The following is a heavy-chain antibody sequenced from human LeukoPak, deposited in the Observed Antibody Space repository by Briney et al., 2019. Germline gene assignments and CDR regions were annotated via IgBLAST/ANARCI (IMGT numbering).Heavy chain of an antibody. CDR2: MSRGGITI. CDR3: ARERAGDPGGEEVFGAAPYDY. V-gene: IGHV3-48*03. CDR1: GFNFSNYE. J-gene: IGHJ4*02. Sequence: GGSLRLSCAASGFNFSNYEMNWIRQAPGRGLEWISAMSRGGITIYYADSVKGRFTTSRDDARNSVFLQMTSLRPDDTAIYYCARERAGDPGGEEVFGAAPYDYWGQGTLVTVSS. D-gene: IGHD3-3*01.